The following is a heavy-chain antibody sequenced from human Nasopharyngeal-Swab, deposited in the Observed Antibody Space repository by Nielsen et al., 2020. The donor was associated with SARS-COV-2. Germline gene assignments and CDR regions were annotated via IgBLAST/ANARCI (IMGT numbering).Heavy chain of an antibody. D-gene: IGHD2-2*01. CDR2: ISSSSSYI. CDR3: AKTELPYCSSTSCFSDY. V-gene: IGHV3-21*01. CDR1: GFTFSSYS. Sequence: GESLKISCAASGFTFSSYSMNWVRQAPGKGLEWVSSISSSSSYIYYADSVKGRFTISRDNAKNSLYLQMNSLRAEDTAVYYCAKTELPYCSSTSCFSDYWGQGTLVTVSS. J-gene: IGHJ4*02.